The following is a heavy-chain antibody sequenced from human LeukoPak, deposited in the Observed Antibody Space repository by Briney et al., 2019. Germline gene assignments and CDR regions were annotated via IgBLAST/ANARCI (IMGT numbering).Heavy chain of an antibody. J-gene: IGHJ4*02. Sequence: ASVKVSCKASGYTFTGYYMHWVRQAPGQGLEWMGWINPNSGNTNYAQKLQGRVTMTTDTSTSTAYMELRSLRSDDTAVYYCAREEITMVRGAADYWGQGTLVTVSS. CDR3: AREEITMVRGAADY. CDR2: INPNSGNT. V-gene: IGHV1-18*04. D-gene: IGHD3-10*01. CDR1: GYTFTGYY.